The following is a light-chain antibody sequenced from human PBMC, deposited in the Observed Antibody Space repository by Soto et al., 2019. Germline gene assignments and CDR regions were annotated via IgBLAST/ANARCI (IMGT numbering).Light chain of an antibody. V-gene: IGLV1-40*01. CDR3: QSYGHRLSGYG. CDR2: GNS. Sequence: QSALTQPPSVSGAPGQRVTISCTGSNSNIGAGYDVHWYQQLPGTAPKLLIYGNSNRPSGVPDRFSGSKSGTSASLTITGLPAEDGAYYFCQSYGHRLSGYGFGTGTKVTVL. CDR1: NSNIGAGYD. J-gene: IGLJ1*01.